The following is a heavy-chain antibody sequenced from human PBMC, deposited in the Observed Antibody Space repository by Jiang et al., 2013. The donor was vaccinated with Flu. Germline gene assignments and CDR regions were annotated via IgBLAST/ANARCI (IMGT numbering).Heavy chain of an antibody. J-gene: IGHJ4*02. CDR1: GGSIRSYY. Sequence: LLKPSETPSLTCTVSGGSIRSYYWSWIRQPPGKGLEWIGYISYSGFTNYIPSLKSRLTIAVDTSKNQFSLKLRSVTAADTAVYYCARQGYCNRTSCYDYWGQGTLVTVSS. D-gene: IGHD2-2*01. V-gene: IGHV4-59*08. CDR3: ARQGYCNRTSCYDY. CDR2: ISYSGFT.